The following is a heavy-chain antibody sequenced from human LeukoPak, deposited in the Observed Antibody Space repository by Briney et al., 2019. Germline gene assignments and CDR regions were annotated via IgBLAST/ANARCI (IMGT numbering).Heavy chain of an antibody. Sequence: PGGSLRLSCAASEFTFSNYAMNWVRQAPGKGLEWVSAISGSGGSTYYADSVKGRFTISRDNSKNTLYLQMNSLRAEDTAVYYCAKTPVAVAAVGAFDIWGQGTMVTVSS. CDR1: EFTFSNYA. J-gene: IGHJ3*02. V-gene: IGHV3-23*01. D-gene: IGHD6-19*01. CDR2: ISGSGGST. CDR3: AKTPVAVAAVGAFDI.